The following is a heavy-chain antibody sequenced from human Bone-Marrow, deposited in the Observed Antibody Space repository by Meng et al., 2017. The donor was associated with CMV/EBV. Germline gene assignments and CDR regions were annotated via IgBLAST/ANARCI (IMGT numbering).Heavy chain of an antibody. CDR2: INPSGGST. CDR3: ARDLGYCSSTSCPGDFDY. CDR1: GYTFTSYY. V-gene: IGHV1-46*01. D-gene: IGHD2-2*01. J-gene: IGHJ4*02. Sequence: ASVKVSCKASGYTFTSYYMHWVRQAPGQGLEWMGIINPSGGSTSYAQKFQGRVTMTRDTSTSTVYMELSSLRSEDTAVYYCARDLGYCSSTSCPGDFDYWGQGTLVPSPQ.